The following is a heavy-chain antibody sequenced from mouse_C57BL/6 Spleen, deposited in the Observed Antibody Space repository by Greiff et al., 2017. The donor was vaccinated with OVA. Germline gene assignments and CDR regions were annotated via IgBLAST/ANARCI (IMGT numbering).Heavy chain of an antibody. J-gene: IGHJ1*03. CDR3: ARDASYYGSNWYFDV. D-gene: IGHD1-1*01. Sequence: EVQVVESGGGLVQSGRSLRLSCATSGFTFSDFYMEWVRQAPGKGLEWIAASRNKANDYTTEYSASVKGRFIVSRDTSQSILYLQMNALRAEDTAIYYCARDASYYGSNWYFDVWGTGTTVTVSS. V-gene: IGHV7-1*01. CDR2: SRNKANDYTT. CDR1: GFTFSDFY.